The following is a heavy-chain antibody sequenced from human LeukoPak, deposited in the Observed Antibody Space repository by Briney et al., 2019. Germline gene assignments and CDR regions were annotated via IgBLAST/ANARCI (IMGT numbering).Heavy chain of an antibody. Sequence: SETLSLTCTVSAGSSSSYYWSWIRQPPGQGLEWIGSTYTSGGTNYNPSLKSRVIMSVDTSKNQFSLKLSSVTAADTAVYYCARGRSGWYVGWGQGTLVTVSS. CDR1: AGSSSSYY. D-gene: IGHD6-19*01. CDR3: ARGRSGWYVG. J-gene: IGHJ4*02. CDR2: TYTSGGT. V-gene: IGHV4-4*07.